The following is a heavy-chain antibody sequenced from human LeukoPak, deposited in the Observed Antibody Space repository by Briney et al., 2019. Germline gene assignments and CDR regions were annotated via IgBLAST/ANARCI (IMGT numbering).Heavy chain of an antibody. V-gene: IGHV1-18*01. J-gene: IGHJ6*03. CDR2: ISAYNGNT. CDR3: ARDGIVQPFEWVSHLGYYYMDV. CDR1: GYTFTSYG. D-gene: IGHD1-1*01. Sequence: EASVKVSCKASGYTFTSYGISWVRQAPGQGLEWMGWISAYNGNTNYAQKLQGRVTMTTDTSTSTAYMELRSLRSDDTAVYYCARDGIVQPFEWVSHLGYYYMDVWGKGTTVTVSS.